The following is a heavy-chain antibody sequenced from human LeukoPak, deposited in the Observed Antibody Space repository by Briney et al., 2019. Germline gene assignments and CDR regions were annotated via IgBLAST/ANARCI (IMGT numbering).Heavy chain of an antibody. CDR2: ISSSSSTI. D-gene: IGHD3-3*01. CDR1: GFTFSSYS. V-gene: IGHV3-48*04. J-gene: IGHJ3*02. CDR3: TTDPVTIFGVGHAFDI. Sequence: GGSLRLSCAASGFTFSSYSMNWVRQAPGKGLEWVSYISSSSSTIYYADSVKGRFTISRDNAKNSLYLQMNSLKTEDTAVYYCTTDPVTIFGVGHAFDIWGQGTMVTVSS.